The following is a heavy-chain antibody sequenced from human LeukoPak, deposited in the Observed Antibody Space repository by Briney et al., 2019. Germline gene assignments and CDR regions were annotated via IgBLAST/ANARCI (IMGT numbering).Heavy chain of an antibody. D-gene: IGHD3-3*01. CDR2: IWYDGSNK. V-gene: IGHV3-30*19. CDR1: GFTFSSYG. J-gene: IGHJ6*02. CDR3: ARDPYYDFWSGYYGMDV. Sequence: GGSLRLSCAASGFTFSSYGMHWVRQAPGKGLEWVAVIWYDGSNKYYADSVKGRFTISRDNSKNTLYLQMNSLRAEDTAVYYCARDPYYDFWSGYYGMDVWGQGTTVTVSS.